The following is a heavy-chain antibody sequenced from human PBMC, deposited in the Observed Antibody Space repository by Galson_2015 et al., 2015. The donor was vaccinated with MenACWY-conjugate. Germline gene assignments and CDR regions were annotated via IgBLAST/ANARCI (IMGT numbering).Heavy chain of an antibody. D-gene: IGHD5-18*01. J-gene: IGHJ4*02. CDR1: GFTFSTYS. V-gene: IGHV3-48*02. CDR3: ARDRGYMGLDQIDN. CDR2: ISSSSSAI. Sequence: SLRLSCAASGFTFSTYSMNWVRQAPGKGLEWVSYISSSSSAIWYADSVKGRFTISRDNGKNSLYLQMNSLRDEDTAVYYCARDRGYMGLDQIDNSGQGTLVTVSS.